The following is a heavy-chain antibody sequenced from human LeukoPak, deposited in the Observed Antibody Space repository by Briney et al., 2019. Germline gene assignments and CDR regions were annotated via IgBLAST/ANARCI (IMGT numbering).Heavy chain of an antibody. J-gene: IGHJ4*02. CDR1: GFTFSSYV. CDR2: ISGSGSGT. V-gene: IGHV3-23*01. CDR3: ASPTGSFDY. Sequence: PGGSLRLSCEASGFTFSSYVMSWVRQAPGKGLEWVSTISGSGSGTYYADSVKGRFTISRDNSKNTLYVEMNSLRAEDTTVYYCASPTGSFDYWGQGTLVTVSS.